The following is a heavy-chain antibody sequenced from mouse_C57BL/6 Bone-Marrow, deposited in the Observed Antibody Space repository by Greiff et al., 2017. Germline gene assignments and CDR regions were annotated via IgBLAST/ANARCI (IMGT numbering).Heavy chain of an antibody. J-gene: IGHJ3*01. V-gene: IGHV2-2*01. Sequence: QVHVKQSGPGLVQPSQSLSITCTVSGFSLTSYGVHWVRQSPGKGLEWLGVIWSGGSTDYNAAFISRLSISKDNSKSQVFFKMNSLQADDTAIYYCARTPYYYGSSSFAYWGQGTLVTVSA. CDR1: GFSLTSYG. CDR3: ARTPYYYGSSSFAY. CDR2: IWSGGST. D-gene: IGHD1-1*01.